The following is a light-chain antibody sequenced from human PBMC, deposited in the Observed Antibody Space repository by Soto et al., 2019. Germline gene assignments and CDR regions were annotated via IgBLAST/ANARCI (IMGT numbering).Light chain of an antibody. CDR1: QSISSW. CDR3: QQYGTYLWT. J-gene: IGKJ1*01. V-gene: IGKV1-5*01. CDR2: AAS. Sequence: DIQMTQSPSTLSASVGDRVTITCRASQSISSWLAWFQQKPGKAPKLLMYAASSLESGVPSRFSGSGSGTEFTLTISSLQPDDFATYYCQQYGTYLWTFGQGTRVEIK.